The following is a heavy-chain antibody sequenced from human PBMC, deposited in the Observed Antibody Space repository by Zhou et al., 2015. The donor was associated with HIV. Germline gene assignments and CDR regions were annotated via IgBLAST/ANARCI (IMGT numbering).Heavy chain of an antibody. CDR1: GFNFNTNW. D-gene: IGHD6-19*01. CDR3: VRYRSNYLDY. CDR2: VSFDGATT. J-gene: IGHJ4*02. Sequence: EVQLVESGGGLVQPGRSLRLFCTASGFNFNTNWIHWVRHLPGKGLMWVSRVSFDGATTDYADAVQGRFTISRDNAKKTLYLQMNNLRVEDTGVYYCVRYRSNYLDYWGQGTLVTVSS. V-gene: IGHV3-74*01.